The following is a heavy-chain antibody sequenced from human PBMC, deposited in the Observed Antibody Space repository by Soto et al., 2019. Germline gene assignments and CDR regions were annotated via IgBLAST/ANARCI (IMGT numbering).Heavy chain of an antibody. J-gene: IGHJ3*02. CDR2: INPATGAA. D-gene: IGHD3-3*01. CDR1: GYPVTAYY. Sequence: QLHLVQSGAVVKKPGASVTVSCSASGYPVTAYYMHWVRQAPGRGLEWMGGINPATGAAKYTQTFRGRVTMTRDTSTSTVFMELGGLTSEDTAVFFCARGGGVGVAGSAAFDMWCQGTLVTVSS. CDR3: ARGGGVGVAGSAAFDM. V-gene: IGHV1-2*02.